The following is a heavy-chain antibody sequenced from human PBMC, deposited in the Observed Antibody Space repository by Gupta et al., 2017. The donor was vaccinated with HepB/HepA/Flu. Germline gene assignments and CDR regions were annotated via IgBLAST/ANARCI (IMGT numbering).Heavy chain of an antibody. J-gene: IGHJ4*02. CDR2: INHSGST. CDR1: SGSFNGSFSGSS. Sequence: QVQLQQWGAGLLKPSETLSLTCGVYSGSFNGSFSGSSWSWIRQPPGKGLEWIGEINHSGSTNYNSSLKSRVTISIDTSRNQFSLKLSSLTAADTATYYCARSGISDCWGQGTLVTVSS. V-gene: IGHV4-34*01. CDR3: ARSGISDC. D-gene: IGHD3-10*01.